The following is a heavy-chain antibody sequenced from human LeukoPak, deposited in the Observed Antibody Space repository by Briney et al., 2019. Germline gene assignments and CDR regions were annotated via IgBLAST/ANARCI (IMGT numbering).Heavy chain of an antibody. D-gene: IGHD4-23*01. CDR3: ATGPQGGAWVNYGGYWFDP. CDR1: GGTFSSYA. J-gene: IGHJ5*02. CDR2: IIPIFGTA. Sequence: SVKVSCKASGGTFSSYAISWVRQAPGQGLEWMGRIIPIFGTANYAQKFQGRVTMTEDTSTDTAYMELSSLRSEDTAVYYCATGPQGGAWVNYGGYWFDPWGQGTLVAVSS. V-gene: IGHV1-69*06.